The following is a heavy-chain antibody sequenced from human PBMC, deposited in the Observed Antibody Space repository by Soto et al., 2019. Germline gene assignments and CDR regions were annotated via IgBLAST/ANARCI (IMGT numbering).Heavy chain of an antibody. CDR3: ARDLGRYDILTGYRHYGMDV. Sequence: SETLSLTCTVSGGSISSGGYYWSWIRQHPGKGLEWMGYIYYSGSTYYNPSLKSRVTISVDTSKNQFSLKLSSVTAADTAVHYCARDLGRYDILTGYRHYGMDVWGQGTTVTVSS. CDR1: GGSISSGGYY. D-gene: IGHD3-9*01. CDR2: IYYSGST. V-gene: IGHV4-31*03. J-gene: IGHJ6*02.